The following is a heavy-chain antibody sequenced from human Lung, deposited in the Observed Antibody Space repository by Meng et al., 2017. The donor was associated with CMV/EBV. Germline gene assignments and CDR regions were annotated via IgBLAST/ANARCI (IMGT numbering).Heavy chain of an antibody. CDR2: IYFSGHT. V-gene: IGHV4-39*07. CDR1: GGSISSSSYY. CDR3: VTETGYNYDN. D-gene: IGHD5-24*01. J-gene: IGHJ4*02. Sequence: LQESGQGQVQPSSTLSSAGTVSGGSISSSSYYYGWTRPSPGKGLEWIGSIYFSGHTYYNPSLKSRVTMSVGTAQNKFSLTLRSVTAAYTAVYYCVTETGYNYDNWGQGALVTVSS.